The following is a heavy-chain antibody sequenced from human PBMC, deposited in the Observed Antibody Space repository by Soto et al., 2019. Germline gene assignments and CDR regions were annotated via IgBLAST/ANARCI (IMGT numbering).Heavy chain of an antibody. CDR2: IYHSGST. D-gene: IGHD6-19*01. J-gene: IGHJ4*02. CDR3: AIGGEGSSGWYGDRYFDY. CDR1: GGSISSSNW. Sequence: QVQLQESGPGLVKPSGTLSLTCAVSGGSISSSNWWSWVRQPPGKGLEWIGEIYHSGSTNYNPSLKSRVTKSVDKSKNQFSLKLSFVTAADTGVYYCAIGGEGSSGWYGDRYFDYWGQGTLVTVSS. V-gene: IGHV4-4*02.